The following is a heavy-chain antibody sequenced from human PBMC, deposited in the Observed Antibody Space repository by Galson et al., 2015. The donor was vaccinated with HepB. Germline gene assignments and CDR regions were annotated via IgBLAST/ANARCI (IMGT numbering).Heavy chain of an antibody. CDR1: GFTVSSDY. J-gene: IGHJ6*02. D-gene: IGHD1-20*01. CDR3: ARILYNWNLNYYYGMDV. Sequence: SLRLSCAASGFTVSSDYMYWVRQAPGKGLEWVSVIYTGGSTYYADSVKGRLTISRDNSKNTVYLQMNSLRPEDTAVYYCARILYNWNLNYYYGMDVWGQGTTVTVSS. V-gene: IGHV3-66*02. CDR2: IYTGGST.